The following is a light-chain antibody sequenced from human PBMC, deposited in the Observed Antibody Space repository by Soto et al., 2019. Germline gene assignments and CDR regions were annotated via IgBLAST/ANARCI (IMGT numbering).Light chain of an antibody. CDR2: TAS. CDR3: LQDYIYPWT. CDR1: QDIRND. V-gene: IGKV1-6*01. J-gene: IGKJ1*01. Sequence: AIQMTQSPSSLSASVGDRVTITCRTSQDIRNDLGWIQQKPGKAPKLLINTASTLQSGVPSRFSGSGSGTDFTLTISSLHPEDFATYYCLQDYIYPWTVGQGTKVDSK.